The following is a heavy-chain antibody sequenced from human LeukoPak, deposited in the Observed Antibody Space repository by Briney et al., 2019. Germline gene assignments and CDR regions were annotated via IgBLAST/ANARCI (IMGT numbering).Heavy chain of an antibody. CDR1: GGTFSSYA. CDR2: IIPIFGTA. Sequence: GASVKVSCKASGGTFSSYAISWVRQAPGQGLEWMGRIIPIFGTANYAQKFQGGVTITTDESTSTAYMELSSLRSEDTAVYYCARGSHYYGDYYIDYWGQGTLVTVSS. CDR3: ARGSHYYGDYYIDY. V-gene: IGHV1-69*05. D-gene: IGHD4-17*01. J-gene: IGHJ4*02.